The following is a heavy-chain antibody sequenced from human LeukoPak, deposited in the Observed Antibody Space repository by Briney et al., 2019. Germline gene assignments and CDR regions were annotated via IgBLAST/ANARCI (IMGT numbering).Heavy chain of an antibody. CDR2: ISAYNGNT. CDR3: ARRAVAGGYFDY. V-gene: IGHV1-18*01. CDR1: GYTFTSYA. D-gene: IGHD6-19*01. Sequence: ASVKVSCKASGYTFTSYAMHWVRQAPGQRLEWMGWISAYNGNTNYAQKLQGRVTMTTDTSTSTAYMELRSLRSDDTAVYYCARRAVAGGYFDYWGQGTLVTVSS. J-gene: IGHJ4*02.